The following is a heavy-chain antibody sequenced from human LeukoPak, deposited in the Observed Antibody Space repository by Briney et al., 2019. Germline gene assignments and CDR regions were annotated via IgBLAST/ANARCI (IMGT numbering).Heavy chain of an antibody. CDR3: ARDLLTGIGFMDPYYMDV. V-gene: IGHV3-21*01. CDR1: GFTFSSYS. J-gene: IGHJ6*03. CDR2: ISSSSSYI. D-gene: IGHD3-9*01. Sequence: GGSLRLSCAASGFTFSSYSMNWVRQAPGKGLEWVSSISSSSSYIYYADSVKGRFTISRDNAKNSLYLQMNSLRAEDTAVYYFARDLLTGIGFMDPYYMDVWGKGTTVTASS.